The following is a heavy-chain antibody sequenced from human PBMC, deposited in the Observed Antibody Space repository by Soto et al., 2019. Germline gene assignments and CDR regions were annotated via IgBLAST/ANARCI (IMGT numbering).Heavy chain of an antibody. CDR2: INPNSGGT. V-gene: IGHV1-2*04. J-gene: IGHJ6*02. CDR1: GYTFTGYY. CDR3: ARDMNYYYYGMDV. Sequence: GASVKVSCKASGYTFTGYYMHWVRQAPGQGLEWMGWINPNSGGTNYAQKFQGWVTMTRDTSISTAYMELSRLRSDDTAVYYCARDMNYYYYGMDVWGQGTTVTVSS. D-gene: IGHD3-16*01.